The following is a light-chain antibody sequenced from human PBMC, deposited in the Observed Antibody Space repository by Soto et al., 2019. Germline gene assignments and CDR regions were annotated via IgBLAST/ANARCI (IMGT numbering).Light chain of an antibody. CDR1: NIGSQS. J-gene: IGLJ3*02. CDR3: AAWDNSLNGRV. Sequence: SYELTQPPSVSVAPGQTARITCGGNNIGSQSVHWYQQKPGQAPVLVVYDDSDRPSGIPERFSGSKSVTTAYLAISGLRSEDEADYYCAAWDNSLNGRVFGGGTQLTVL. V-gene: IGLV3-21*02. CDR2: DDS.